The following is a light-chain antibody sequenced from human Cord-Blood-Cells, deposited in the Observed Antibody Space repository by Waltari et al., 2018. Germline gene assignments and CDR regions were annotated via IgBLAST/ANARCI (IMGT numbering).Light chain of an antibody. CDR2: KAS. CDR1: QSISSG. J-gene: IGKJ3*01. CDR3: QQYNSYST. Sequence: DIQMTQSPSTLSASVGDRVTITCRASQSISSGLAWYQQKPGKAPKLLIYKASSLESGVPSRFSGSGSGTEFTLTISSLQPDDFATYYCQQYNSYSTFGPGTKVDIK. V-gene: IGKV1-5*03.